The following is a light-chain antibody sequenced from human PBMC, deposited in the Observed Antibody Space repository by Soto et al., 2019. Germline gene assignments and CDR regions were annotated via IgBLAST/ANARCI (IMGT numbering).Light chain of an antibody. CDR3: SSYTNSITHV. J-gene: IGLJ3*02. V-gene: IGLV2-14*03. CDR1: SSDVGGYDY. Sequence: QSVLTQPASVSGSPGQSITISCTGTSSDVGGYDYVSWYQQHPGKAPKLMIYGVSNRPSGVSNRFSGSKSGNTAYLTISGLQAEDEADYYCSSYTNSITHVFGGGTKLTVL. CDR2: GVS.